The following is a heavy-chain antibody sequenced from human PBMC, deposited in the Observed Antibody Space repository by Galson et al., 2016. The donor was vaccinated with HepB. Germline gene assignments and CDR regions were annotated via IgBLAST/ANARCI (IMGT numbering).Heavy chain of an antibody. V-gene: IGHV3-15*01. Sequence: SLRLSCAASGFTFRNAWMSWVRQAPGKGLEWVGRIKSKTDGGTTDYAAPVKGRFSISRDDSKNTLYLQMISLKIDDTAVYYCTTNYSSSWYGGDHYYGMDVWGQGTTVTVSS. CDR1: GFTFRNAW. CDR3: TTNYSSSWYGGDHYYGMDV. CDR2: IKSKTDGGTT. D-gene: IGHD6-13*01. J-gene: IGHJ6*02.